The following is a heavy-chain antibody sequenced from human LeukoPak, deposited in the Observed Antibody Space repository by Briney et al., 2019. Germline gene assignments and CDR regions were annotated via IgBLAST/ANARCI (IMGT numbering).Heavy chain of an antibody. CDR2: IRYDGSNK. V-gene: IGHV3-30*02. CDR1: GFTFSSYG. D-gene: IGHD3-16*01. CDR3: ASGGDPFDVYYFDY. J-gene: IGHJ4*02. Sequence: GGSLRLSCAASGFTFSSYGMHWVRQAPGKGLEWVAFIRYDGSNKYYADSVKGRFTISRDNSKNTLYLQMNSLRAEDTAVYYCASGGDPFDVYYFDYWGQGTLVTVSS.